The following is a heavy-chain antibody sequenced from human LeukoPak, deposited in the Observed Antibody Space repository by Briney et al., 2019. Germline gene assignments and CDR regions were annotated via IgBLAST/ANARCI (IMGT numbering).Heavy chain of an antibody. J-gene: IGHJ6*03. D-gene: IGHD6-6*01. CDR1: GYTFTGYY. Sequence: GASVKVSCKASGYTFTGYYMHWVRQAPGQGLEWMGWINPNSGGTNYAQKFQGRVTMTRDTSISTAYMELSRLRSDDTAVYYCARSYSSSSHYYMDVRGKGTTVTVSS. CDR3: ARSYSSSSHYYMDV. V-gene: IGHV1-2*02. CDR2: INPNSGGT.